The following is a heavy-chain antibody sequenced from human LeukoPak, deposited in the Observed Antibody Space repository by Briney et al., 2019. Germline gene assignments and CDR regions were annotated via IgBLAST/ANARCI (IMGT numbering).Heavy chain of an antibody. V-gene: IGHV1-18*01. D-gene: IGHD2-15*01. J-gene: IGHJ4*02. CDR2: ISAYNGNT. CDR3: ARLGFCSGGSCPYYFDY. CDR1: GYTFTIYG. Sequence: AASVKVSCKASGYTFTIYGISWVRQAPGQGLEWMGWISAYNGNTNYAQKFQGRVTMTRDTSISTAYMELSGLRSDDTAVYYCARLGFCSGGSCPYYFDYWGQGTLVTVSS.